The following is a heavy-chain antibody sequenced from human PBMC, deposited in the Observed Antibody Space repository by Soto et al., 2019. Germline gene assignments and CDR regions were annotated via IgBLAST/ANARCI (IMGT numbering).Heavy chain of an antibody. J-gene: IGHJ4*02. CDR1: GFTFSNYA. Sequence: QVQLVESGGGVVQPGRSLRLSCAASGFTFSNYAIHWVRQAPGKGLEWVAAISYDGSNKYYADSVKGRFTISRDNSKSTLYLQVNSLRADDSAVYYCARGTRRGCYYFDYWGQGTLVTVSS. V-gene: IGHV3-30-3*01. CDR2: ISYDGSNK. CDR3: ARGTRRGCYYFDY. D-gene: IGHD6-19*01.